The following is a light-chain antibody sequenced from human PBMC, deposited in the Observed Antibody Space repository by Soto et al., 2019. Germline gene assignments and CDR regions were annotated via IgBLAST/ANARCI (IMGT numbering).Light chain of an antibody. CDR3: QQYNNWVT. V-gene: IGKV3-15*01. CDR1: QSVSSN. Sequence: EIVMTQSPATLSVSPGERATLSCRASQSVSSNLAWYQQKPGQAPRLLIYGASTRATGIPARFSGSGSGTXXTLXISSLQSEDFAVYYCQQYNNWVTFGGGTKVEIK. J-gene: IGKJ4*01. CDR2: GAS.